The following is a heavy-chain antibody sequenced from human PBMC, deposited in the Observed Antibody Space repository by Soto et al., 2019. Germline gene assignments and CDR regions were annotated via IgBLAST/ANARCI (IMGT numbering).Heavy chain of an antibody. CDR3: ARGGYYDNVWXXLNYYGLDV. J-gene: IGHJ6*02. CDR1: GYTFIRYG. Sequence: QVQLVQSAAEVKKPGASVKVSCKASGYTFIRYGITWVRQAPGQGLEWVGWISPYNDYTEYAQKFHGRVTMTTDTSTKTVNMALRGLRSDDTAVYYCARGGYYDNVWXXLNYYGLDVWGQGTTVTVSS. D-gene: IGHD3-16*01. V-gene: IGHV1-18*01. CDR2: ISPYNDYT.